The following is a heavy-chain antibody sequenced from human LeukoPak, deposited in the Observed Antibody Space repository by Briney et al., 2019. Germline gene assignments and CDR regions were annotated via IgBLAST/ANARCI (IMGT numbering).Heavy chain of an antibody. CDR1: GFNFANHA. J-gene: IGHJ4*02. Sequence: GGSLRLSGAASGFNFANHAMSWVRQTPGKGLEWVSAISGGGDITYYADSVTGRFTISRDNSKDTLFLQMHSLRPGDTAVYYCVREDTPATANYWGQGTLVTISS. V-gene: IGHV3-23*01. CDR2: ISGGGDIT. D-gene: IGHD2-21*02. CDR3: VREDTPATANY.